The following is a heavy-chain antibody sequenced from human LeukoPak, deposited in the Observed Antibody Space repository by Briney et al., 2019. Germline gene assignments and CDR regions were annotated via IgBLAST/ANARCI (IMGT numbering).Heavy chain of an antibody. CDR3: ARDAAKAQLAYFDY. J-gene: IGHJ4*02. CDR1: GGSISSGSYY. V-gene: IGHV4-61*02. Sequence: TPSETLSLTCTVSGGSISSGSYYWSWIRQPAGKGLEWIGRIYTSGSTNYNPSLKSRVTISVDTSKNQFSLKLSSVTAADTAVYYCARDAAKAQLAYFDYWGQGTLVTVSS. D-gene: IGHD6-13*01. CDR2: IYTSGST.